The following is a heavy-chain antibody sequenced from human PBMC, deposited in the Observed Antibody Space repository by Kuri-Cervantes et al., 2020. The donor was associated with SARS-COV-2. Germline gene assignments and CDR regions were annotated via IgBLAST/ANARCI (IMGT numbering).Heavy chain of an antibody. CDR1: GFTFDDYA. CDR2: ISGDGGST. J-gene: IGHJ6*02. Sequence: GESLKISCAASGFTFDDYAMHWVRQAPGKGLEWVSLISGDGGSTYYADSVKGRFTISRDNSRNTLYLQMNSLRAEDTAVYYCARGGAIVVVPAAILTHYGMDVWGQGTTVTVSS. V-gene: IGHV3-43*02. CDR3: ARGGAIVVVPAAILTHYGMDV. D-gene: IGHD2-2*02.